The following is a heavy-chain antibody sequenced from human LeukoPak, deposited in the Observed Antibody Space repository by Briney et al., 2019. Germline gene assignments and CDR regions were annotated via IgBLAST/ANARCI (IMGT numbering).Heavy chain of an antibody. CDR1: GFTFSSYA. CDR3: ASIGYSSGWYGDFDY. J-gene: IGHJ4*02. Sequence: GGSLRLSCAASGFTFSSYAMHWVRQAPGEGLEWVAVISFDGSDEYYPDSVKGRFTISRDNSKNTLYLQMNNLRPEDTAVYYCASIGYSSGWYGDFDYWGQGTLVTVSS. CDR2: ISFDGSDE. D-gene: IGHD6-19*01. V-gene: IGHV3-30-3*01.